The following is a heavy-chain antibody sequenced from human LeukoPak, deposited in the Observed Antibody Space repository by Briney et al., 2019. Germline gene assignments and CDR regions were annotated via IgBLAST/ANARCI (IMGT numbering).Heavy chain of an antibody. CDR1: GGTFSSYA. D-gene: IGHD4-23*01. CDR2: VIPILGIA. CDR3: ASTYGGNSAEYFQH. J-gene: IGHJ1*01. V-gene: IGHV1-69*04. Sequence: SVKVSCKASGGTFSSYAISWVRQTPGQGPEWMGRVIPILGIANYAQKFQGRVTITADKSTSTAYMELSSLRSEDTAVYYCASTYGGNSAEYFQHWGQGTLVTVSS.